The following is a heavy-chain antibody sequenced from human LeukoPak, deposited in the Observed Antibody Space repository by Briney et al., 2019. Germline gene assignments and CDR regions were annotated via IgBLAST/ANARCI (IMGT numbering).Heavy chain of an antibody. CDR3: ARVKKLMPEFEF. Sequence: GASVKVSCKSSGYTFIDYYIHWVRQPPGQGLEWMGWINPNSGATKYAQKFQGRVSMTRDTSINTAYMDLTNLRSDDTAIFYCARVKKLMPEFEFWGQGTLVTVSS. CDR2: INPNSGAT. CDR1: GYTFIDYY. D-gene: IGHD2-2*01. J-gene: IGHJ4*02. V-gene: IGHV1-2*02.